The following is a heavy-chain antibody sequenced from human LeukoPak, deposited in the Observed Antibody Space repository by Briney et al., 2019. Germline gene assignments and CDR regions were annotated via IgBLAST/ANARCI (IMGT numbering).Heavy chain of an antibody. CDR3: ARALSAAGTGGRYNWFDP. J-gene: IGHJ5*02. CDR1: GGSISSYY. Sequence: SETLSLTCTVSGGSISSYYWSWIRQPPGKGLEWIGYIYYSGSTNYNPSLKSRVTISVDTSKNQFSLKLSSVTAADTAVYYCARALSAAGTGGRYNWFDPWGQGTLVTVSS. CDR2: IYYSGST. V-gene: IGHV4-59*01. D-gene: IGHD6-13*01.